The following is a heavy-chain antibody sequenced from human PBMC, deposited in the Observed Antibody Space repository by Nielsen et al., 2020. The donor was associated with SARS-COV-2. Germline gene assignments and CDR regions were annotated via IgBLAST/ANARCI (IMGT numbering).Heavy chain of an antibody. D-gene: IGHD3-22*01. Sequence: GESLKISCAASGFTFSGSAMHWVRQASGKGLEWVGRIRSKANSYATAYAASVKGRFTISRDDSKNTAYLQMNSLKTEDTAVYYCTRRGEYYYDSSGYYYGFDWGQGTLVTVSS. CDR3: TRRGEYYYDSSGYYYGFD. V-gene: IGHV3-73*01. CDR2: IRSKANSYAT. CDR1: GFTFSGSA. J-gene: IGHJ4*02.